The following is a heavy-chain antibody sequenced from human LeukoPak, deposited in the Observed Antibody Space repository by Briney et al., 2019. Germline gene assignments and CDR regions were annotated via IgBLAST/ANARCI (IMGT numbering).Heavy chain of an antibody. Sequence: ASVKVSCKASGYTFTGYYMHWVRQAPGQGLEWMGWINPNSGGTNYAQKFQGRVTMTRDTSISTAYMELSRLRSDDTAVYYCARDSTMVRGVTFDYWGQGTLVTVSS. CDR2: INPNSGGT. CDR1: GYTFTGYY. J-gene: IGHJ4*02. V-gene: IGHV1-2*02. D-gene: IGHD3-10*01. CDR3: ARDSTMVRGVTFDY.